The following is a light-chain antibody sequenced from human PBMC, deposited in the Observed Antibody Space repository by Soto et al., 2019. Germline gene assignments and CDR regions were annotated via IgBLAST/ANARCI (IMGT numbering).Light chain of an antibody. V-gene: IGKV3-15*01. CDR1: QSVSSN. CDR2: GAY. J-gene: IGKJ5*01. Sequence: EILIKQSPATLSGSPGERSTLSFSASQSVSSNLAWYQQKPGQAPRLLIYGAYTRATGVTDRFSGSGSGIEFTLTIRSMQYEDFEVYYCKKYNNWQINCGNGTRREIK. CDR3: KKYNNWQIN.